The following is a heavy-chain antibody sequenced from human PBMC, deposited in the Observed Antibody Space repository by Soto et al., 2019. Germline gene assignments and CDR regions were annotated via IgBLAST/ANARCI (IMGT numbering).Heavy chain of an antibody. D-gene: IGHD6-13*01. Sequence: GGSLRLSCAASGFTFSSYAMHWVRQAPGKGLEWVAVISYDGSNKYYADSVKGRFTISRDNSKNTLYLQVNSLRAEDTAVYYCARQGEAAGSTYFDYWGHGTLVTVSS. CDR1: GFTFSSYA. J-gene: IGHJ4*01. CDR2: ISYDGSNK. V-gene: IGHV3-30*04. CDR3: ARQGEAAGSTYFDY.